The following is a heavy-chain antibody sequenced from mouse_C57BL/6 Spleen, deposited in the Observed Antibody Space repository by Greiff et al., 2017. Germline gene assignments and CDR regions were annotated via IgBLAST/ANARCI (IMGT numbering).Heavy chain of an antibody. D-gene: IGHD1-1*01. CDR2: IAPSDSET. CDR1: GYTFTSYW. V-gene: IGHV1-52*01. J-gene: IGHJ2*01. CDR3: ARLGYYGSSLDY. Sequence: QVQLQQPGAELVRPGSSVKLSCKASGYTFTSYWMHWVKQRPIQGLEWIGNIAPSDSETHYNQKFKDKATLTVDKSSSTAYMQLSSLTSEDSAVYYCARLGYYGSSLDYWGQGTTLTVSS.